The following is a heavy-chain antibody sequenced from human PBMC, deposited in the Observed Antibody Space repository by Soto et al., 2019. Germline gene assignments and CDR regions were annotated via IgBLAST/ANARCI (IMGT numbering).Heavy chain of an antibody. J-gene: IGHJ3*02. CDR1: GFTFSSYA. CDR2: ISSNGGST. CDR3: VKDPYYDFWSGYYPPNDAFDI. V-gene: IGHV3-64D*08. Sequence: GGSLRLSCSASGFTFSSYAMHWVRQAPGKGLEYVSAISSNGGSTYYADSVKGRFTISRDNSKNTLYLQMSSLRAEDTAVYYCVKDPYYDFWSGYYPPNDAFDIWGQGTMVTVSS. D-gene: IGHD3-3*01.